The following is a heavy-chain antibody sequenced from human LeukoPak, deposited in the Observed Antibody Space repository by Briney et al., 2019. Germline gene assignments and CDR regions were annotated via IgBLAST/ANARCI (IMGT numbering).Heavy chain of an antibody. CDR3: AREKFHHSGSYYY. D-gene: IGHD1-26*01. CDR1: GGSISSYY. V-gene: IGHV4-59*12. CDR2: IYYSGST. Sequence: SETLSLTCTVSGGSISSYYWSWIRQPPGKGLEWIGYIYYSGSTNYNPSLKSRVTMSVDTSKNQFSLKLSSVTAADTAVYYCAREKFHHSGSYYYWGQGTLVTVSS. J-gene: IGHJ4*02.